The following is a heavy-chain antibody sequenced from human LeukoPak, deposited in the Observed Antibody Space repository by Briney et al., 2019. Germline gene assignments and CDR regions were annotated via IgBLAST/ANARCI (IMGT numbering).Heavy chain of an antibody. D-gene: IGHD1-26*01. CDR3: AREVRGIYYYYMDV. Sequence: PSDTLPLTCAVNGGSFSRYYWSWIRQPPGKGLEWIGEINHSGSTNYNPSLKSRVTISVDTSKNQFSLKLSSVTAADTAVYYCAREVRGIYYYYMDVWGKGTTVTISS. J-gene: IGHJ6*03. CDR2: INHSGST. CDR1: GGSFSRYY. V-gene: IGHV4-34*01.